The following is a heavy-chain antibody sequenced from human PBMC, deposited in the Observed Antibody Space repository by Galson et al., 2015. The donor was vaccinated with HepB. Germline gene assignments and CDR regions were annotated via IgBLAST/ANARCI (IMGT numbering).Heavy chain of an antibody. CDR3: ARQSSWYLSVGAFDI. D-gene: IGHD6-13*01. CDR1: GYTFTSYA. J-gene: IGHJ3*02. V-gene: IGHV7-4-1*02. Sequence: SVKVSCKASGYTFTSYAMNWVRQAPGQGLEWMGWINTNTGNPTYAQGFTGRFVFSLDTSVSTAYLQISSLKAEDTAVYYCARQSSWYLSVGAFDIWGQGTMVTVSS. CDR2: INTNTGNP.